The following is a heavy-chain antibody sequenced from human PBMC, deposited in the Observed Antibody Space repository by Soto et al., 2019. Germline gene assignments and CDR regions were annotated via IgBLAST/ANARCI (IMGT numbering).Heavy chain of an antibody. CDR2: IYYSGIT. J-gene: IGHJ4*02. V-gene: IGHV4-39*01. CDR3: ARHGSN. CDR1: GVSISHSSYY. Sequence: QLPLQESGPGLVKPSETLSLTCTVSGVSISHSSYYWGWIRRPPGKGLEWIGTIYYSGITYYNPSLKSRVTLSVDTSKNQFSLKLTSVTAEDTAVYYCARHGSNWGQGTLVTVSS.